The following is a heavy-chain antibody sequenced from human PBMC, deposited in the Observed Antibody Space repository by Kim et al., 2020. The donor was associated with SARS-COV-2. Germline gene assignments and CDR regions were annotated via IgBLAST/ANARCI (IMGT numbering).Heavy chain of an antibody. CDR3: ARASGIFDY. CDR2: STI. J-gene: IGHJ4*02. D-gene: IGHD1-26*01. V-gene: IGHV3-48*02. Sequence: STIYYADSVKGRFTISRDNAKNSLYLQMNSLRDEDTAVYYCARASGIFDYWGQGTLVTVSS.